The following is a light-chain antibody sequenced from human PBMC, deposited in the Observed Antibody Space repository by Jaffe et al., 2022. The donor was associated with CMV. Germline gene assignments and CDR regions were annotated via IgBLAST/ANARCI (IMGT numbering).Light chain of an antibody. CDR2: KAS. CDR3: QQYNSYSPHQFT. CDR1: QSISSW. V-gene: IGKV1-5*03. J-gene: IGKJ3*01. Sequence: DIQMTQSPSTLSASVGDRVTITCRASQSISSWLAWYQQKPGKAPKLLIYKASSLESGVPSRFSGSGSGTEFTLTISSLQPDDFATYYCQQYNSYSPHQFTFGPGTKVDIK.